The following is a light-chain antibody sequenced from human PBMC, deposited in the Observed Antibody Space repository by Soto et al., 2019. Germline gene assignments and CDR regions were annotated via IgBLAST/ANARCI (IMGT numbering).Light chain of an antibody. J-gene: IGLJ1*01. CDR1: SSDVGGYNY. CDR3: SSYTRAKTYV. Sequence: QSVLTQPASVSGSPGQSITISCTGTSSDVGGYNYVSWYQQHPGKAPKLMIYEVTNRPSGISDRFSASKSGNTASLTISGLQAEDEGDYYCSSYTRAKTYVFGTGTKLTVL. CDR2: EVT. V-gene: IGLV2-14*01.